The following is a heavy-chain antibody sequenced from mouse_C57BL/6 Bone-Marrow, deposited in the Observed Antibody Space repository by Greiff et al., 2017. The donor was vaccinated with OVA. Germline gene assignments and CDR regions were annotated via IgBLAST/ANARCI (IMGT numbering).Heavy chain of an antibody. V-gene: IGHV3-6*01. CDR1: GYSITSGYY. J-gene: IGHJ1*03. CDR3: ARGVTTWYFDV. CDR2: ISYDGSN. D-gene: IGHD2-2*01. Sequence: EVQLQESGPGLVKPSQSLSLTCSVTGYSITSGYYWNWIRQFPGNKLEWMGYISYDGSNNYNPSLKNRISITRDTSKNQFFLKLNSVTTEDTATDYCARGVTTWYFDVWGTGTTVTVSS.